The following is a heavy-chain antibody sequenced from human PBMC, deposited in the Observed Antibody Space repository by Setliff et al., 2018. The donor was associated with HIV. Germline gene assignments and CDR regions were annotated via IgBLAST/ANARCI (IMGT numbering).Heavy chain of an antibody. CDR2: IYHSGIV. D-gene: IGHD2-2*01. CDR3: ARVRLRVPPSIFDY. V-gene: IGHV4-34*01. CDR1: GAPFNGYY. Sequence: SDTLSLTCAVYGAPFNGYYWAWIRQSPAKGLEWIGEIYHSGIVNYNPSLQSRVTISTDTSKNQFSLRLNSVTVADTAVYYCARVRLRVPPSIFDYWGMGSLVTVSS. J-gene: IGHJ4*02.